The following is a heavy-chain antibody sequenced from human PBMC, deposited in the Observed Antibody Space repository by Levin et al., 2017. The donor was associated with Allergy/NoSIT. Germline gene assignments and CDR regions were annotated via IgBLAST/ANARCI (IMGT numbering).Heavy chain of an antibody. V-gene: IGHV1-46*01. CDR3: ARDLHYYETSGYYRTTIDY. Sequence: GESLKISCKASGYSFTTYYMHWVRQAPGQGLEWLGIINPSSGTTSYAQRFQGRVTMTRDTSTTTVYMELSSLRSEDTAVYFCARDLHYYETSGYYRTTIDYWGQGTLVTVSS. CDR1: GYSFTTYY. D-gene: IGHD3-22*01. CDR2: INPSSGTT. J-gene: IGHJ4*02.